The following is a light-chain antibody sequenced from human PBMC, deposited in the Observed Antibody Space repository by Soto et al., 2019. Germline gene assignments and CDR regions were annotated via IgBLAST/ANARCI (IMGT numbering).Light chain of an antibody. J-gene: IGKJ1*01. Sequence: DIQMTQSPSTLSASIGDRVTITCRASQSISSWLAWYQQKPGKAPKLLIYDASKLESGVPSRFSGSGSGTEFSLAISSLQPDDFATYFCQQYDTYHLTFGQGTKVDIK. CDR2: DAS. V-gene: IGKV1-5*01. CDR3: QQYDTYHLT. CDR1: QSISSW.